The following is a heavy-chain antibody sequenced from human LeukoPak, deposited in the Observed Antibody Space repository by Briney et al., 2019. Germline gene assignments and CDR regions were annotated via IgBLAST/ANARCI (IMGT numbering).Heavy chain of an antibody. V-gene: IGHV4-59*01. CDR1: GGSISSYY. D-gene: IGHD3-22*01. Sequence: SETLSLTCTVSGGSISSYYWSWIRQPPGKGLEWIGYIYYSGSTNYNPSLKSRVTISVDTSNDQFSLKLSSVTAADTAVYYCARVKYYYDSSGYRNYFDHWGQGTLVTVSP. CDR2: IYYSGST. J-gene: IGHJ4*02. CDR3: ARVKYYYDSSGYRNYFDH.